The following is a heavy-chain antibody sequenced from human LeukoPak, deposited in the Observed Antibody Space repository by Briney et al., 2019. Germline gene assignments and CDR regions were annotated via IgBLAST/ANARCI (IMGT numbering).Heavy chain of an antibody. CDR2: INHSGST. J-gene: IGHJ4*02. D-gene: IGHD3-22*01. CDR3: AIDLHYYDSSGSPVATDY. CDR1: GGSFSGYY. Sequence: SETLSLTCAVYGGSFSGYYWSWIRQPPGKGLAWIGEINHSGSTNYNPSLKSRVTISVDTSKNQFSLKLSSVTAADTAVYWCAIDLHYYDSSGSPVATDYWGQGTLVTVSS. V-gene: IGHV4-34*01.